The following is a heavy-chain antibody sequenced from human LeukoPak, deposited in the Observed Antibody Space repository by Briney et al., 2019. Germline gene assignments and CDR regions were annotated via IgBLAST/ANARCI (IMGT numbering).Heavy chain of an antibody. CDR1: GFTFSSYS. Sequence: GGSLRLSCAASGFTFSSYSMDWVRQAPGKGLEWVSYISSSSSTIYYADSVKGRFTISRDNAKNSLYLQMNSLRAEDTAVYYCARVEIQLCRTGCDDYWGQGTLVTVSS. CDR3: ARVEIQLCRTGCDDY. D-gene: IGHD5-18*01. CDR2: ISSSSSTI. J-gene: IGHJ4*02. V-gene: IGHV3-48*01.